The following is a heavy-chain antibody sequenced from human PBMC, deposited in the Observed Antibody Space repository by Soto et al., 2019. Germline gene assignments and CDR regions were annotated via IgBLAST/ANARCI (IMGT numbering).Heavy chain of an antibody. D-gene: IGHD6-13*01. CDR2: MYHGGTT. J-gene: IGHJ5*02. CDR1: GGSMSSSSYS. CDR3: ARRGVRAAATYGFDP. Sequence: SGTLSLSCAASGGSMSSSSYSWGWIRQTPGRGLEWIASMYHGGTTYSNPSLKSRVTISVDTSRNQFSLRLTSVTAADTAVYYCARRGVRAAATYGFDPSGEGILVSVSS. V-gene: IGHV4-39*01.